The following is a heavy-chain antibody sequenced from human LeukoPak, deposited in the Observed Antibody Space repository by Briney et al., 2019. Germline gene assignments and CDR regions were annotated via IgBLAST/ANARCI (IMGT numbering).Heavy chain of an antibody. D-gene: IGHD1-26*01. J-gene: IGHJ6*02. CDR3: AKAREDYYGMDV. V-gene: IGHV3-9*01. Sequence: PGGSLRLSCAASGFTFDDYAMHWVRQAPGKGLEWVSGISWNSGSTGYADSVKGRFTISRDNAKNSPYLQMNSLGGEDTALYYCAKAREDYYGMDVWGQGTTVTVSS. CDR2: ISWNSGST. CDR1: GFTFDDYA.